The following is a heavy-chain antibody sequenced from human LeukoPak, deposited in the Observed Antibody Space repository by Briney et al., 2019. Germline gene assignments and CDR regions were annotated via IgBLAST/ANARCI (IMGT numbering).Heavy chain of an antibody. CDR3: ATLPT. Sequence: GRSLRLSCAASGFTFSSYGMHWVRQAPGKGLEWVALISYDGNNKYYADSVKGRFTISRDNSKNTLYLQMNSLRAEDTALYYCATLPTWGQGTLVTVSS. CDR1: GFTFSSYG. D-gene: IGHD4-17*01. J-gene: IGHJ4*02. CDR2: ISYDGNNK. V-gene: IGHV3-30*03.